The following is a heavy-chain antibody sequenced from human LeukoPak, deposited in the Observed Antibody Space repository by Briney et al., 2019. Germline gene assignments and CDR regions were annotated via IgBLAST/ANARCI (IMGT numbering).Heavy chain of an antibody. J-gene: IGHJ4*02. CDR1: GFTFSSYA. CDR3: AKAHHGDYFFYFDY. V-gene: IGHV3-23*01. CDR2: ISGSGGST. D-gene: IGHD4-17*01. Sequence: PGGSLRLSCAASGFTFSSYAMSWVRQAPGKGLEWVSVISGSGGSTYYADSVKGRFTISRDNSKNTLYLQMNSLRPEDTAVYYCAKAHHGDYFFYFDYWGQGTLVTVSS.